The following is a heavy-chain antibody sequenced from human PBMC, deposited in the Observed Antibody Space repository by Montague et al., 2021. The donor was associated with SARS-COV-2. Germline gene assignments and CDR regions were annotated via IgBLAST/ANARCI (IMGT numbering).Heavy chain of an antibody. CDR1: GFTFSSFA. Sequence: SLRLSCAASGFTFSSFAVSWVRQAPGKGLEWVSTITASGDGTYYADSVKGRFTISRDNSKNTLYLQMISLRAGDTAVYFCAEGYSYGSHTFDIWGQGTMVTVSS. CDR3: AEGYSYGSHTFDI. CDR2: ITASGDGT. V-gene: IGHV3-23*01. D-gene: IGHD5-18*01. J-gene: IGHJ3*02.